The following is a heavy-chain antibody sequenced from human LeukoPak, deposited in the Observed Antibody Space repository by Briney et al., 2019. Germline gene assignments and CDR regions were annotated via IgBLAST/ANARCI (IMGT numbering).Heavy chain of an antibody. D-gene: IGHD3-10*02. Sequence: GGSLRLSCAASGFTFSTYTMNWARQAPGKGLEWVSSISSSSSYIYYADSVKGRFTISRDNAKNSLYLQMNSLRAEDTAVYYCARDLHYYVAMDVWGQGTTVTVSS. CDR1: GFTFSTYT. CDR2: ISSSSSYI. CDR3: ARDLHYYVAMDV. V-gene: IGHV3-21*01. J-gene: IGHJ6*02.